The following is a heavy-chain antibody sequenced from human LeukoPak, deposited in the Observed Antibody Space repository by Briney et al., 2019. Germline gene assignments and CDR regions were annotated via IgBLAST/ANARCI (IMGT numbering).Heavy chain of an antibody. CDR2: IYYSGST. V-gene: IGHV4-59*01. D-gene: IGHD4-23*01. CDR3: AGVAGVVTSLDAFDI. CDR1: GGSISTYY. Sequence: SETLSLTCTVSGGSISTYYWSWIRQPPGKGLEWIGYIYYSGSTNYNPSLKSRVTISVDTSKNQFSLKLSSVTAADTAVYYCAGVAGVVTSLDAFDIWGQGTLVTVSS. J-gene: IGHJ3*02.